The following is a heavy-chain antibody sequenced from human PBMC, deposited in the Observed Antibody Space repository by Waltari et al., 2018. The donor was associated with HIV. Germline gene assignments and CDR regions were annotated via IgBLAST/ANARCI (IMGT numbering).Heavy chain of an antibody. CDR1: GGSISSSRYY. Sequence: QLQLQESGPGLVKPSETLSLTCAVSGGSISSSRYYWGWIRQPPGTGLEWIGSIYYSGSTYYNPSLKSRVTISVDTSKNQFSLKLSSVTAADTAVYYCARHVRSSIWFDYWGQGTLVTVSS. CDR3: ARHVRSSIWFDY. D-gene: IGHD3-10*02. CDR2: IYYSGST. J-gene: IGHJ5*01. V-gene: IGHV4-39*01.